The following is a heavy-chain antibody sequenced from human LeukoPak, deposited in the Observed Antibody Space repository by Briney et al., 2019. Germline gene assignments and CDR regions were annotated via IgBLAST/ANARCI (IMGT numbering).Heavy chain of an antibody. CDR1: GYIFTSYG. CDR2: ISVHNDA. D-gene: IGHD6-19*01. J-gene: IGHJ4*02. V-gene: IGHV1-18*01. Sequence: ASVKVSCKTSGYIFTSYGISWVRQAPGQGLEWMGWISVHNDARYARKFQGRVTITTDTSTSTAYMDLRSLRSEDTAVYYCARDQGQWLDWGQGTLVTVSS. CDR3: ARDQGQWLD.